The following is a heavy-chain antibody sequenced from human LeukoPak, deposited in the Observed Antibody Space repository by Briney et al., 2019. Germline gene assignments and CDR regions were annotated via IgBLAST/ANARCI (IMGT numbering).Heavy chain of an antibody. CDR3: ARRNSGSYSRGFDY. CDR1: GFTVNSYA. V-gene: IGHV3-23*01. CDR2: ISASGDNT. J-gene: IGHJ4*02. D-gene: IGHD1-26*01. Sequence: GGSLRLSCDASGFTVNSYAMNWVRQAPGKGLEWVSVISASGDNTYFADSVKGRFTISRDNSKNMLHLQMNSLRAEDTAVYYCARRNSGSYSRGFDYWGQGTLVTVSS.